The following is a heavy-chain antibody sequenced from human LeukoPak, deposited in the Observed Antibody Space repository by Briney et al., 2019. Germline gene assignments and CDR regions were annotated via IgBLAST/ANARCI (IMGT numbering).Heavy chain of an antibody. CDR3: GRVHYDFWSGYYTASRVDY. V-gene: IGHV4-34*01. Sequence: PSETLSLTCAVYGGSFSGYYWSWIRQPPGKGLEWIGEINHSGSTNYNPSLKSRVTISVDTSKNQFSLKLRSVSAADTAVYYCGRVHYDFWSGYYTASRVDYWGQGTLVTVSS. CDR1: GGSFSGYY. CDR2: INHSGST. D-gene: IGHD3-3*01. J-gene: IGHJ4*02.